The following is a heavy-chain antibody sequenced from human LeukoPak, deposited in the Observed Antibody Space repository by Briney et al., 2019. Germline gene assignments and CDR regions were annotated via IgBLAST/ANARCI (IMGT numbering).Heavy chain of an antibody. CDR1: GFTCSSYA. Sequence: GGSLRLSCAASGFTCSSYAMSGVRQAPGKGLEWVSAISGSGDSTYYADSVKGRFTISRDNSKNTLYLQMNRLRAEDTAVYYCAKDSSGWYRSLGYWGQGTLVTVSS. V-gene: IGHV3-23*01. J-gene: IGHJ4*02. D-gene: IGHD6-19*01. CDR3: AKDSSGWYRSLGY. CDR2: ISGSGDST.